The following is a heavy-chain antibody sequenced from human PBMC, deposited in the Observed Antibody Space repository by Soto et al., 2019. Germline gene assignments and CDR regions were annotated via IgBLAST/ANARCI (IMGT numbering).Heavy chain of an antibody. CDR1: GGSISSGGYY. Sequence: SETLSLTCTVSGGSISSGGYYWSWIRQHPGKGLEWIGYIYYSGSTYYNPSLKSRVTISVDTSKNQFSLKLSSVTAADTAVYYCARGSDIVLVPAATFDPWGQGTLVTVSS. D-gene: IGHD2-2*01. J-gene: IGHJ5*02. CDR3: ARGSDIVLVPAATFDP. CDR2: IYYSGST. V-gene: IGHV4-31*03.